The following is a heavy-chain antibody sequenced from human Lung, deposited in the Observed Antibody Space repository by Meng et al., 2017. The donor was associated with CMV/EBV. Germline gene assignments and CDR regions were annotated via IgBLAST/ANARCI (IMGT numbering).Heavy chain of an antibody. Sequence: GGSLRLSCAASGFTFSGYAMHWVRQAPGKGLEWVSFLRYDGSNKHYADSVKGRFTISRDNSENTLYLQMNSLRPEDTAVYYCAKTGSGSYVDPRGKGTVVTVSS. J-gene: IGHJ5*02. CDR1: GFTFSGYA. CDR3: AKTGSGSYVDP. D-gene: IGHD1-26*01. CDR2: LRYDGSNK. V-gene: IGHV3-30*02.